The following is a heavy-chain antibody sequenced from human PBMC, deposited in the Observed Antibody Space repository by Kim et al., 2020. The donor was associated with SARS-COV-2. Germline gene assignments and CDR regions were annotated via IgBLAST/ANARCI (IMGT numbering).Heavy chain of an antibody. Sequence: SETLSLTCTVSGGSISSYYWSWIRQPPGKGLEWLGYIYYSGSTNYNPSLKSRVTISVDTSKNQFSLNLSSVTAAGTAVYYCARLGGIDPFDIWGQGTMVTVSS. V-gene: IGHV4-59*13. J-gene: IGHJ3*02. CDR2: IYYSGST. CDR3: ARLGGIDPFDI. CDR1: GGSISSYY. D-gene: IGHD3-16*01.